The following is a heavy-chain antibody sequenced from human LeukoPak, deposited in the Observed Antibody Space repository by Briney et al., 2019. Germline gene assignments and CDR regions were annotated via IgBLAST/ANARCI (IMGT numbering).Heavy chain of an antibody. V-gene: IGHV4-59*01. CDR2: VHYSGRT. Sequence: SETLSLTCTVSGGSITDSYWSWIRQPPGKGLEWIGYVHYSGRTNYNPSLKSRITISVDTSKNQFSLKLSSVTAADTAVYYCARGGDTAMVLNWGQGTLVTVSS. CDR3: ARGGDTAMVLN. D-gene: IGHD5-18*01. J-gene: IGHJ4*02. CDR1: GGSITDSY.